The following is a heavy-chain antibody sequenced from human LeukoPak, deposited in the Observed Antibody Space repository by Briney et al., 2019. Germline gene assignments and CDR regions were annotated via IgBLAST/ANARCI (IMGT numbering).Heavy chain of an antibody. J-gene: IGHJ4*02. D-gene: IGHD3-10*01. V-gene: IGHV4-39*01. CDR3: ARLSYGSGSHYNFYFDY. Sequence: SDTPSLTCTVSGGSISSGSHYWGWIRQPPGKGLEWIRSIYYSGNTYYNASLKSRVTISVDASKNQFSLNLSSVTAADTAVYYCARLSYGSGSHYNFYFDYWGQGTLVTVSA. CDR2: IYYSGNT. CDR1: GGSISSGSHY.